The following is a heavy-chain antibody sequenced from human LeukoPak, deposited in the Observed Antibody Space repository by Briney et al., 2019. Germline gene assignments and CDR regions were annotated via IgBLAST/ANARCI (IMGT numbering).Heavy chain of an antibody. Sequence: GGSLRLSCAASGFPFSSYWMSWVRQAPGKGLEWVANIKQDGSEKYYVVSVKGRFTISRDNAKNSLYLQMNSLRAEDTAVYYCARVWVRLHYAGGYSAYFDYWGQGTLVTVSS. CDR3: ARVWVRLHYAGGYSAYFDY. CDR1: GFPFSSYW. J-gene: IGHJ4*02. D-gene: IGHD2-15*01. CDR2: IKQDGSEK. V-gene: IGHV3-7*01.